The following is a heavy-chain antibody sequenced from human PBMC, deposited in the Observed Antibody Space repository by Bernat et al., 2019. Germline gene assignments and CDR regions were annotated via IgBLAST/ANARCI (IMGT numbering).Heavy chain of an antibody. V-gene: IGHV3-30*18. CDR2: ISYDGSNK. D-gene: IGHD1-26*01. CDR1: GFTFSSYG. Sequence: QVQLVESGGGVVQPGRSLRLSCAASGFTFSSYGMHWVRQAPGKGLEWVAVISYDGSNKYYADSVKGRFTISRDNSKNTLYLQMNSLRAEDTAVYYCAKVGREDPSFDYWGQGTLVTVSS. J-gene: IGHJ4*02. CDR3: AKVGREDPSFDY.